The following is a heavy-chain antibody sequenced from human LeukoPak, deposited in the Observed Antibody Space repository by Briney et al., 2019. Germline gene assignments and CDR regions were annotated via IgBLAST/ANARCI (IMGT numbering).Heavy chain of an antibody. D-gene: IGHD3-10*01. CDR2: INHSGST. V-gene: IGHV4-34*01. J-gene: IGHJ4*02. Sequence: PSETLSLTCAAYGGSFSGYYWSWIRQPPGKGLEWIGEINHSGSTNYSPSLKSRVTISVDTSKNQFSLKLSSVTAADTAVYYCARGGLLWFGELRGPLDYWGQGTLVTVSS. CDR3: ARGGLLWFGELRGPLDY. CDR1: GGSFSGYY.